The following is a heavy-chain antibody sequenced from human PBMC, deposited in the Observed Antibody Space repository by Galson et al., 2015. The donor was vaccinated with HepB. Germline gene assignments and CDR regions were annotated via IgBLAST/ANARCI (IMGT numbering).Heavy chain of an antibody. CDR3: VFLRRYDLKPLDY. CDR1: TFIFSTYS. V-gene: IGHV3-48*04. D-gene: IGHD3-3*01. J-gene: IGHJ4*02. Sequence: SLRLSCAASTFIFSTYSMNWVRQAPGKGLEWVSYISSSSTTIYYADSVKGRFTISRDNAKNSLYLQMNSLRAKDTAVYYCVFLRRYDLKPLDYWGQGTLVTVSS. CDR2: ISSSSTTI.